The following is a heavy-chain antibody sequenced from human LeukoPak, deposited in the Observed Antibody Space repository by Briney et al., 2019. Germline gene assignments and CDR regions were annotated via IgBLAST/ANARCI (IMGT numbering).Heavy chain of an antibody. CDR3: ARRDGYNYVAFDI. D-gene: IGHD5-24*01. CDR2: ISSSGSTI. Sequence: GGSLRLSCAVSGFTFSSYEMNWVRQAPGKGLEWVSYISSSGSTIYYADSVKGRFTISRDNAKNSLYLQMNSLRAEDTAVYYCARRDGYNYVAFDIWGQGTMVTVSS. J-gene: IGHJ3*02. CDR1: GFTFSSYE. V-gene: IGHV3-48*03.